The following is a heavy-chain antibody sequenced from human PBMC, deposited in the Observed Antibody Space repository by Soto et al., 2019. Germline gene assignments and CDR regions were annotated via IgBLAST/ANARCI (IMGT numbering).Heavy chain of an antibody. CDR1: GGSISSGDYY. CDR2: IYYSGST. V-gene: IGHV4-61*08. J-gene: IGHJ4*02. CDR3: AKNILLYFHFFDY. Sequence: PSATLSLTCTVSGGSISSGDYYWSWIRQPPGKGLEWIGYIYYSGSTNYNPSLKSRVTISVDTSKNQFSLKLSSVTAADTAVYYCAKNILLYFHFFDYWGQGALVTVSS. D-gene: IGHD2-2*02.